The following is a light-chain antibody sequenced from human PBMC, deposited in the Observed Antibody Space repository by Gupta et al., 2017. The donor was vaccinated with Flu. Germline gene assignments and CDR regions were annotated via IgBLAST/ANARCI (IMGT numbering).Light chain of an antibody. CDR3: IQARQTPFT. V-gene: IGKV2-28*01. CDR1: QSLLHSNGYNY. CDR2: LGS. J-gene: IGKJ3*01. Sequence: DIVMTDSPPSLPVTPAEPDSISCRSSQSLLHSNGYNYLDWYLQKPGQSPQLLIYLGSSRATGVPDRFSGSGSGTDFTLKISRVEAEDVGVYYCIQARQTPFTFGRGTKVEIK.